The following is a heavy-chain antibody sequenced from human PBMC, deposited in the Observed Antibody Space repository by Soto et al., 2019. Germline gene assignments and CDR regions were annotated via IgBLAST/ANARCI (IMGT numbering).Heavy chain of an antibody. D-gene: IGHD1-26*01. CDR3: AKGAWGGSHPPSIYYFDY. Sequence: GGSLRLSCAASGFTFSTYVMSWVRQAPGKGLEWVSSISGSGDSTFYADSVKGRFTISRDNSKNTVYLQMNSLRVEDTARYHCAKGAWGGSHPPSIYYFDYWGQGALVTVSS. CDR1: GFTFSTYV. CDR2: ISGSGDST. V-gene: IGHV3-23*01. J-gene: IGHJ4*02.